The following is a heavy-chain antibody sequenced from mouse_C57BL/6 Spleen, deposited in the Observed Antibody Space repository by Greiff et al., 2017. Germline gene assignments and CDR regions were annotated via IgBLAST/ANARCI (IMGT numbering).Heavy chain of an antibody. J-gene: IGHJ3*01. CDR2: IYPGSGNT. CDR3: ARSGFPAWFAY. CDR1: GYSFTSYY. V-gene: IGHV1-66*01. Sequence: LQQSGPELVKPGASVKISCKASGYSFTSYYIHWVKQRPGQGLEWIGWIYPGSGNTKYNEKFKGKATLTADTSSSTAYMQLSSLTSEDSAVYYCARSGFPAWFAYWGQGTLVTVSA.